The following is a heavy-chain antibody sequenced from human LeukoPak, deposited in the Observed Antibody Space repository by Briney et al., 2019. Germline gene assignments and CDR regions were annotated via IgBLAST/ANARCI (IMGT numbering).Heavy chain of an antibody. CDR1: GYTFTSYY. V-gene: IGHV1-46*01. Sequence: ASVKVSCKASGYTFTSYYMHWVRQAPGQGLEWMRIINPSGGSTSYAQKFQGRVTMTRDTSTSTVYMELSSLRSEDTAVYYCARSTVTTRRIPYYYYGMDVWGQGTTVTVSS. J-gene: IGHJ6*02. CDR3: ARSTVTTRRIPYYYYGMDV. CDR2: INPSGGST. D-gene: IGHD4-17*01.